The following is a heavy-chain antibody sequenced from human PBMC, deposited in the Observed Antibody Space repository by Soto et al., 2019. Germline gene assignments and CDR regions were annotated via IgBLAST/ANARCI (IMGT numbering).Heavy chain of an antibody. V-gene: IGHV3-23*04. CDR1: GFSFSNYA. D-gene: IGHD6-13*01. J-gene: IGHJ4*02. CDR3: ARDRERDAWYEDY. Sequence: EVQLVESGGDLVQPGGSLRLSCVASGFSFSNYAMSWVRQVPGKGLEWVSVISGRDDSTYYADSVKGRFTISRDNSKNTLYLQMNSLRAEDAAIYYGARDRERDAWYEDYWGQGTLVTVSS. CDR2: ISGRDDST.